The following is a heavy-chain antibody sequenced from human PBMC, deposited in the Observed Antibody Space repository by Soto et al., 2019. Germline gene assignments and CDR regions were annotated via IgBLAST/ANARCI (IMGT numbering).Heavy chain of an antibody. Sequence: GGSLRLSCAASGFTFSSYGMHWVRQAPGKGLEWVAVIWYDGSNKYYADSVKGRFTISRDNSKNTLYLQMNSLGAEDTAVYYCARAWASSSSAYYYYGMDVWGQGTTVTVSS. CDR2: IWYDGSNK. CDR3: ARAWASSSSAYYYYGMDV. CDR1: GFTFSSYG. V-gene: IGHV3-33*01. J-gene: IGHJ6*02. D-gene: IGHD6-6*01.